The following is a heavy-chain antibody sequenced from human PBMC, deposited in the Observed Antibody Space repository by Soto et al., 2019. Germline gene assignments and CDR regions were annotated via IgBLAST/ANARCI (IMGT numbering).Heavy chain of an antibody. D-gene: IGHD3-3*01. CDR2: INPSGGST. CDR1: GYTFTSYY. Sequence: ASVKVSCKASGYTFTSYYMHWVRQAPGQGLEWMGIINPSGGSTSYAQKFQGRVTMTRDTSTSTVYIELSSLRSEDTAVYYCARDHRLAWLLSHSYYYYYLDVPGKGTTVT. CDR3: ARDHRLAWLLSHSYYYYYLDV. J-gene: IGHJ6*03. V-gene: IGHV1-46*03.